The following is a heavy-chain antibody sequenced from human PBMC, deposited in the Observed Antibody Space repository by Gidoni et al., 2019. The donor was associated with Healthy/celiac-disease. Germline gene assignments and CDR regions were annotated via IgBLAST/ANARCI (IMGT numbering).Heavy chain of an antibody. J-gene: IGHJ4*02. D-gene: IGHD3-22*01. CDR3: ARDRHYYDRSYYFDY. CDR1: GFTFSRYW. Sequence: EVQLVESGGGLVQPGGSLRLSCAASGFTFSRYWMSWVRQAPGKGLEWVANIKQDGSEKYYVDSVKGRFTISRVNAKNSLYLQMNSLRAEDTAVYYCARDRHYYDRSYYFDYWGQGTLVTVSS. CDR2: IKQDGSEK. V-gene: IGHV3-7*01.